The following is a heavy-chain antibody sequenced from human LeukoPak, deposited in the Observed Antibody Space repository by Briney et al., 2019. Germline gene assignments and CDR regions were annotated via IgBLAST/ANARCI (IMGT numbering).Heavy chain of an antibody. J-gene: IGHJ3*02. Sequence: GGSLRLSCAASGFTFDDYAMHWVRQAPGKGLEWVSLISWDGGSTYYADSVKGRFTISRDNSKNSLYLQMNSLRAEDTAVYYCARDRNGFDIWGQGTMVTVSP. CDR3: ARDRNGFDI. D-gene: IGHD4-11*01. CDR2: ISWDGGST. V-gene: IGHV3-43D*03. CDR1: GFTFDDYA.